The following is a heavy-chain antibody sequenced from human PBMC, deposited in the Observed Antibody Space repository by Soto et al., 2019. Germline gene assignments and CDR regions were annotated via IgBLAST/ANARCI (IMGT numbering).Heavy chain of an antibody. J-gene: IGHJ2*01. CDR2: IGRGGDT. Sequence: EVQLVESGGGLVQPGGSLRLSCAASGFIFSNSDIHWVRQATGKGLEWVSAIGRGGDTYYPDSVRGRFTISRENAKNSVYLQMNSLRDEDTAVYFCAREVQDSVSAKWFFDLWGRGTLVTVSS. D-gene: IGHD1-1*01. CDR1: GFIFSNSD. CDR3: AREVQDSVSAKWFFDL. V-gene: IGHV3-13*01.